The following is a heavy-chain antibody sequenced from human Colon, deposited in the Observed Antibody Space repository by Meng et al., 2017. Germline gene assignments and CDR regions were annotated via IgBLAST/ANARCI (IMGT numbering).Heavy chain of an antibody. D-gene: IGHD2-2*01. Sequence: VQLQESGPGVVEPSQTLSLRFSISGGYINSADYYWNWIRQSPGKGLEWLGYIHSSGNTYYTPSIKSRLTMSLDTSKNQFSLRLTSVTAADTAVYYCARNPVIPDARTFDFWGQGALVTVSS. CDR2: IHSSGNT. J-gene: IGHJ4*02. CDR3: ARNPVIPDARTFDF. V-gene: IGHV4-30-4*01. CDR1: GGYINSADYY.